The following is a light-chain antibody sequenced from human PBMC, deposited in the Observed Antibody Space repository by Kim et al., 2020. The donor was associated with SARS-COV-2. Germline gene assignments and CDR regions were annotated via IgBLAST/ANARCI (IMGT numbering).Light chain of an antibody. CDR3: QQSYSAPYT. Sequence: CASVGDRVTSTCRASQSISGYLNWYQQKPGKAPNLLIYAASNLHDGVPSRFSGSGFGTDFTLTIRSLQPEDLATYYCQQSYSAPYTFGQGTKLEI. J-gene: IGKJ2*01. CDR2: AAS. V-gene: IGKV1-39*01. CDR1: QSISGY.